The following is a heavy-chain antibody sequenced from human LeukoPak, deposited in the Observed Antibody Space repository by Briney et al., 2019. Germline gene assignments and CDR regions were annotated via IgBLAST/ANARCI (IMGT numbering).Heavy chain of an antibody. CDR1: AFTFKTYT. CDR3: ARTVEGHFGF. V-gene: IGHV3-21*01. Sequence: GGSVRLSCVASAFTFKTYTLNWVRQTPGKGLEWVSYISTAGNLINYADSVRGRFTISRDNAKNSLYLYMNSLTPEDTAVYYCARTVEGHFGFRGQGTLVTVSS. CDR2: ISTAGNLI. J-gene: IGHJ4*02. D-gene: IGHD5-24*01.